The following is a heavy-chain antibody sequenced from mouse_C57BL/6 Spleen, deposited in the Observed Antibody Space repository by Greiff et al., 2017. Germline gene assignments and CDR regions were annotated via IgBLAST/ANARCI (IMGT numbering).Heavy chain of an antibody. V-gene: IGHV5-4*01. CDR3: ARDGYGSSYGYFDV. D-gene: IGHD1-1*01. CDR1: GFTFSSYA. Sequence: EVKLMESGGGLVKPGGSLKLSCAASGFTFSSYAMSWVRQTPEKRLEWVATISDGGSYTYYPDNVKGRFTISRDNAKNNLYLQMSHLKSEDTAMYYCARDGYGSSYGYFDVWGTGTTVTVSS. J-gene: IGHJ1*03. CDR2: ISDGGSYT.